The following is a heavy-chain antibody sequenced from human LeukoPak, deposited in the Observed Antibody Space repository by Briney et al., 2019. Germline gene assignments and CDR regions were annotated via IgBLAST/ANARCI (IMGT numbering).Heavy chain of an antibody. CDR3: ARGPPLVVPAARANWFDP. J-gene: IGHJ5*02. D-gene: IGHD2-2*01. V-gene: IGHV4-4*07. CDR2: IYTSGST. Sequence: SETLSLTCTVSGGSISSYYWSWIRQPARKGLEWIGRIYTSGSTNYNPSLKSRVTMSVDTSKNQFSLKLSSVTAADTAVYYCARGPPLVVPAARANWFDPWGQGTLVTVSS. CDR1: GGSISSYY.